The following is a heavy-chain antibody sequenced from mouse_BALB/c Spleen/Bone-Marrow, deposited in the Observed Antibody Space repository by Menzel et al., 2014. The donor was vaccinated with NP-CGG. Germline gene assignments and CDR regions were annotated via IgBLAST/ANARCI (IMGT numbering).Heavy chain of an antibody. V-gene: IGHV5-12-2*01. Sequence: EVQLVESGGGLVQPGGSLKLSCAASGFTFSSYTMSWVRQTPEKRLEWVAYISNGGGSTYYPDTVKGRFTISRDNAKNTLYLQMSSLKSEDTAMYYCARSQAYYGNYFDYWGQGTTLTVSS. CDR1: GFTFSSYT. J-gene: IGHJ2*01. CDR3: ARSQAYYGNYFDY. CDR2: ISNGGGST. D-gene: IGHD2-10*01.